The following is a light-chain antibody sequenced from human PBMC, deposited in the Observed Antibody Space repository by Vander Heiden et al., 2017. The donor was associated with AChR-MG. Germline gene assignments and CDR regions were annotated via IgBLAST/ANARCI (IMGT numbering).Light chain of an antibody. CDR1: QSGCYRANNKND. V-gene: IGKV4-1*01. CDR3: QQDNTSPWT. J-gene: IGKJ1*01. CDR2: WAS. Sequence: DIVLTQSPASLAVSLGETATINCKSSQSGCYRANNKNDLAWYQQKAGQPPRLLFYWASNRQSGVPDRCSGSGSGTDFTLTIRSLQAEDVATYYCQQDNTSPWTFGQGTTVEIK.